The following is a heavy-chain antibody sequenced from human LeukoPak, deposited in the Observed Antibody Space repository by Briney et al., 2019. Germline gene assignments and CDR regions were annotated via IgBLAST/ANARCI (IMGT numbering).Heavy chain of an antibody. J-gene: IGHJ4*02. V-gene: IGHV3-30*04. Sequence: GRSLRLSCAASGFTFSSYAMHWVRQAPGKGLEWVAVISYDGSNKYYAGSVKGRFTISRDNSKNTLYLQMNSLRAEDTAVYYCAREGDIVATISYYFDYWGQGTLVTVSS. CDR1: GFTFSSYA. D-gene: IGHD5-12*01. CDR2: ISYDGSNK. CDR3: AREGDIVATISYYFDY.